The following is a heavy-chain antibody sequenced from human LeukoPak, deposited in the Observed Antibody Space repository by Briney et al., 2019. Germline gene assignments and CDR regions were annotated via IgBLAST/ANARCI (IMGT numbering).Heavy chain of an antibody. Sequence: SETLSLTCTVSGDSISSGNYWGWIRQPPGKGLEWIGSIFHTGSTYYNLSLKSRVTISVDTSKNQFSLKLSSVTAADTAVYYCARELGTSFDYWGQGTLVTVSS. D-gene: IGHD7-27*01. CDR3: ARELGTSFDY. V-gene: IGHV4-38-2*02. CDR1: GDSISSGNY. J-gene: IGHJ4*02. CDR2: IFHTGST.